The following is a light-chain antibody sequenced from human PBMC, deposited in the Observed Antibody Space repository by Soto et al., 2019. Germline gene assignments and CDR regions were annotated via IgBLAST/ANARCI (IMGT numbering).Light chain of an antibody. Sequence: DIQMTQSPSSLSASVGDRVTITCRASQSISSYLNWYQQKPGKAPKLLIYAASSLESGVPSRFSGSGSGTDFTLSLSSVQPEDFATYYCQQSYSTPPTFGQGTRLEIK. CDR3: QQSYSTPPT. J-gene: IGKJ5*01. CDR2: AAS. V-gene: IGKV1-39*01. CDR1: QSISSY.